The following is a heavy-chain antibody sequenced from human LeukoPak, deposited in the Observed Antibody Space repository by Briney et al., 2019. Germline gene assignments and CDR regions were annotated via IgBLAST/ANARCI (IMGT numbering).Heavy chain of an antibody. CDR1: GGSFSGYY. V-gene: IGHV4-34*01. CDR2: INHSGST. Sequence: PSETLSLTCAVYGGSFSGYYWSWIRQPPGKGLEWIGEINHSGSTNYNPSLKSRVTISVDTSKNLFSLKLSSVTAADTAVYYCARGGYCSSTSCYRSYYYGMDVWGQGTTVTVSS. J-gene: IGHJ6*02. D-gene: IGHD2-2*02. CDR3: ARGGYCSSTSCYRSYYYGMDV.